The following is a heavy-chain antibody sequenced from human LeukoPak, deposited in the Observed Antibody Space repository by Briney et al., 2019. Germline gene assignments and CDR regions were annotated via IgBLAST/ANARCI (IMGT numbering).Heavy chain of an antibody. CDR1: GFTFDDYA. CDR3: AKDGAAAGTDDAFGI. D-gene: IGHD6-13*01. V-gene: IGHV3-9*01. J-gene: IGHJ3*02. CDR2: ISWNSGSI. Sequence: GGSLRLSCAASGFTFDDYAMHWVRQAPGKGLEWVSGISWNSGSIGYADSVKGRFTISRDNAKNSLYLQMNSLRAGDTALYYCAKDGAAAGTDDAFGIWGQGTMVTVSS.